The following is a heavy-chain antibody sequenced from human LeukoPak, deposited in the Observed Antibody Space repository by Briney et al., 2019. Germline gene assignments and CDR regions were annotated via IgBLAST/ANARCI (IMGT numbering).Heavy chain of an antibody. CDR3: AKDDPNRISMILVALDS. V-gene: IGHV3-30*02. Sequence: VGSLRLSCAASGFLFSDYAMHWVRQAPGRGLEWVAFIRYDGSNEHYADSVKGRFTISRDNSKNTLYLQMNSLRPEDTAVYFCAKDDPNRISMILVALDSWGQGTLVTVSS. J-gene: IGHJ4*02. D-gene: IGHD3-22*01. CDR1: GFLFSDYA. CDR2: IRYDGSNE.